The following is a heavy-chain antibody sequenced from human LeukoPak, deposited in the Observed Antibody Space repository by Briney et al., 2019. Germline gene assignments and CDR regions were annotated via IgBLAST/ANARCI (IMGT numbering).Heavy chain of an antibody. D-gene: IGHD2-2*01. CDR2: IIPIFGTA. J-gene: IGHJ5*02. CDR3: ARGPAADNWFDP. Sequence: SVKVSCKASGGTFSSYAISWVRQAPGQGLEWMGGIIPIFGTANYAQKFQGRVTITADESTGTAYMELSSLRSEDTAVYYCARGPAADNWFDPWGQGTLVTVSS. CDR1: GGTFSSYA. V-gene: IGHV1-69*13.